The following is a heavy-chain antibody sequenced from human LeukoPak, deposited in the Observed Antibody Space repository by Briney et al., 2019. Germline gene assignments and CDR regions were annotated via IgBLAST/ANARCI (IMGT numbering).Heavy chain of an antibody. D-gene: IGHD3-3*01. CDR2: ISGSGGST. V-gene: IGHV3-23*01. CDR3: AKEGPAVLRFLEWPTGFDP. J-gene: IGHJ5*02. Sequence: GGSLRLSRAASGFTFSSYAMSWVRQAPGKGLEWVSAISGSGGSTYYADSVKGRFTISRDNSKNTLYLQMNSLRAEDTAVYYCAKEGPAVLRFLEWPTGFDPWGQGTLVTVSS. CDR1: GFTFSSYA.